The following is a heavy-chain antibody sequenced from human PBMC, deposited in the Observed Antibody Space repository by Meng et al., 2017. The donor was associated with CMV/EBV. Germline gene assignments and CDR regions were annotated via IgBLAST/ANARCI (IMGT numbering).Heavy chain of an antibody. CDR2: ISGSGGST. CDR1: GFTFSSYA. Sequence: GGSLRLSCAASGFTFSSYAMSWGRQAPGKGLEWVSAISGSGGSTYYADSVKGRFTISRDNSKNTLYLQMNSLRAEDTAVYYCAQDGIPGTQYYYYYYGMDVWGQGTTVTVSS. CDR3: AQDGIPGTQYYYYYYGMDV. D-gene: IGHD1-7*01. J-gene: IGHJ6*02. V-gene: IGHV3-23*01.